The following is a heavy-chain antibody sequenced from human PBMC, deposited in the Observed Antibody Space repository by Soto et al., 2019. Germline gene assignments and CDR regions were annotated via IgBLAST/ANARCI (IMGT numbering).Heavy chain of an antibody. Sequence: GGSLRLSCAASGFTFSSYAMSWVRQAPGKGLEWVSAISGSGGSTYYADSVKGRFTISRDNSKNTLYLQMNRLRAEDTAVYYCARQVEYSSSWFDPWGQGTLVTVSS. D-gene: IGHD6-6*01. CDR1: GFTFSSYA. CDR3: ARQVEYSSSWFDP. CDR2: ISGSGGST. J-gene: IGHJ5*02. V-gene: IGHV3-23*01.